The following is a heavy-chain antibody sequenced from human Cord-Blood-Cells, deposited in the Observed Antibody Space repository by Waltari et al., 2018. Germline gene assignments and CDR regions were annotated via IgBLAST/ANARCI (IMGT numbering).Heavy chain of an antibody. CDR2: IIPIFGTA. V-gene: IGHV1-69*06. J-gene: IGHJ3*02. CDR1: GGTFSSYA. Sequence: QVRLVQSGAEGKRLGPSVKVSGKASGGTFSSYAISGVGQAPGQGLEWLGGIIPIFGTANYAQKFQGRVTITADKSTSTAYMELSSLRSEDTAVYYCARDVGSYYAFDIWGQGTMVTVSS. CDR3: ARDVGSYYAFDI. D-gene: IGHD1-26*01.